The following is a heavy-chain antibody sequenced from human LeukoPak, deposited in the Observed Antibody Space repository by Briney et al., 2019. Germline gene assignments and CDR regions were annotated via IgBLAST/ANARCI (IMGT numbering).Heavy chain of an antibody. CDR2: IYYSGST. CDR3: AREYNYYDSSGWDAFEI. Sequence: SETLSLTCTVSGGSISTYYWNWIRQPPGKGMEWGGYIYYSGSTNYNPSLTGRVTISVETSKNQFSLKVSCVTAADTAVYYCAREYNYYDSSGWDAFEIWGQGTMVTVSS. V-gene: IGHV4-59*01. CDR1: GGSISTYY. J-gene: IGHJ3*02. D-gene: IGHD3-22*01.